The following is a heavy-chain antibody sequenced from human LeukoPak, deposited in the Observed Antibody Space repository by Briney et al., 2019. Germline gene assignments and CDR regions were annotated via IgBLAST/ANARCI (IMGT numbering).Heavy chain of an antibody. D-gene: IGHD3-10*01. CDR3: ARDRKSYYGSGSLDY. J-gene: IGHJ4*02. CDR2: ISSSSSYI. CDR1: GFTFSSYS. Sequence: GGPLRLSCAASGFTFSSYSMNWVRQAPGKGLEWVSSISSSSSYIYYADSVKGRFTISRDNAKNSLYLQMSSLRAEDTAVYYCARDRKSYYGSGSLDYWGQGTLVTVSS. V-gene: IGHV3-21*01.